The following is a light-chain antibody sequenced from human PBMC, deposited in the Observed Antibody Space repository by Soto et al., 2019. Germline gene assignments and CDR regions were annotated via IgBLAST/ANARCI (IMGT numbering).Light chain of an antibody. CDR3: GSYSSTDTPFV. CDR2: EVT. Sequence: QSALAQPSSVSGSPGQSITISCTGTITDVGGYNYVSWYQHHSGKAPKLLIYEVTNRPSGISDRFSGSKSVNTASLTISGRQAADESDYYCGSYSSTDTPFVFGTGTKLTVL. J-gene: IGLJ1*01. V-gene: IGLV2-14*01. CDR1: ITDVGGYNY.